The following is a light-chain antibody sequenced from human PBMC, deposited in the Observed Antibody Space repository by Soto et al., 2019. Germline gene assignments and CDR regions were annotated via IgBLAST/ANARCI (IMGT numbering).Light chain of an antibody. CDR2: FNSDGSH. Sequence: QLVLTKSPSASASLGASVKLTCTLSSGHSSYAIAWHQQQPEKGPRYLMKFNSDGSHSKGDGIPDRFSGSSSGAERYLTISSLQSEDEADYYCQTWGTGILVFGGGTKLTVL. J-gene: IGLJ2*01. CDR1: SGHSSYA. V-gene: IGLV4-69*01. CDR3: QTWGTGILV.